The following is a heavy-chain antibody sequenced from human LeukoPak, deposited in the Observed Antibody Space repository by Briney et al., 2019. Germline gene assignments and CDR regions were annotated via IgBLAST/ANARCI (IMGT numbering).Heavy chain of an antibody. CDR1: GFTFSSYG. J-gene: IGHJ4*02. CDR2: IWYNGSNK. CDR3: ARDEQLLWFGEY. Sequence: GRSLRLSCAASGFTFSSYGMHWVRQAPGKGLEWVAVIWYNGSNKYYADSVKGRFTISRDNSKNTLYLQMNSLRAEDTAVYYCARDEQLLWFGEYWGQGTLVTVSS. D-gene: IGHD3-10*01. V-gene: IGHV3-33*01.